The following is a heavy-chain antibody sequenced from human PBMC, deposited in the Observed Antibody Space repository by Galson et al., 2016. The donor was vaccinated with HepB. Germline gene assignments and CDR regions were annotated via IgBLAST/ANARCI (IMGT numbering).Heavy chain of an antibody. CDR2: IKQDGSYI. V-gene: IGHV3-7*01. J-gene: IGHJ4*02. CDR3: VRSRGNDG. D-gene: IGHD1-1*01. Sequence: SLRLSCAASGFSFSDYWMTWVRQAPGKGLEWVANIKQDGSYIHYVDSVRGRFTISRDNAKNSLYLQMNSLRVEDTAVHYCVRSRGNDGWGQGTLVTVSS. CDR1: GFSFSDYW.